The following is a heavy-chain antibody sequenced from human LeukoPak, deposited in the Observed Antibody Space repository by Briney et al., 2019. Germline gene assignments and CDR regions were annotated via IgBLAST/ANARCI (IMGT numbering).Heavy chain of an antibody. D-gene: IGHD6-19*01. CDR3: ARDPFYRRSGWYGGYFDY. Sequence: GGSLRVCCAGSGFTFSRYVMHRRRHAPGKGLEWVAVISYDGSNKYYADSVKGRFTISRDNSKNTLYLQMNSLRAEDTAVYYCARDPFYRRSGWYGGYFDYWGQGTLVTVSS. J-gene: IGHJ4*02. CDR1: GFTFSRYV. V-gene: IGHV3-30*04. CDR2: ISYDGSNK.